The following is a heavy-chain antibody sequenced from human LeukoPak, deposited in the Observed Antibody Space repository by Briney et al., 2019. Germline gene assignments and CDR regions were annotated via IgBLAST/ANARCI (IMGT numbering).Heavy chain of an antibody. CDR2: ISDSGDQT. CDR1: GFTFSKYD. CDR3: AKEITLTTAYFDY. D-gene: IGHD4-17*01. V-gene: IGHV3-23*01. J-gene: IGHJ4*02. Sequence: GGSLRLSCVASGFTFSKYDMSWVRQAPGKGLESVSGISDSGDQTYYADSVRARFTISRDNSKNTLYLQVNSLRAEDTALYYCAKEITLTTAYFDYWGQGTLVTVSS.